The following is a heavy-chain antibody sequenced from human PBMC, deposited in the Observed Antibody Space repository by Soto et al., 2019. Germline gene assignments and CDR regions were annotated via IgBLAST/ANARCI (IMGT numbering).Heavy chain of an antibody. CDR1: GYSISSGYY. V-gene: IGHV4-38-2*01. Sequence: SETLSLTCAVSGYSISSGYYWGWIRQPPGKGLEWIGSIYHSGSTYYNPSLKSRVTISVDTSKNQFSLKLSSVTAADTAVYYCAGCAAAGSRLLDDYYYVMDVCVQVSTVAVSS. CDR3: AGCAAAGSRLLDDYYYVMDV. CDR2: IYHSGST. J-gene: IGHJ6*02. D-gene: IGHD6-13*01.